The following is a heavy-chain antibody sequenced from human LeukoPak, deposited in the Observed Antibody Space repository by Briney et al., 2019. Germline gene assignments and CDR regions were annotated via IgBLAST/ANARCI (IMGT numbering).Heavy chain of an antibody. CDR3: ARHRSGGMDWFDP. CDR2: IYYSGST. CDR1: GGSISSSSYY. V-gene: IGHV4-39*01. J-gene: IGHJ5*02. D-gene: IGHD3-16*01. Sequence: SETLSLTCTVSGGSISSSSYYWGWIRQPPGKGLEWIGSIYYSGSTNYNPSLKSRVTISVDTSKNQFSLKLSSVTAADTAVYYCARHRSGGMDWFDPWGQGTLVTVSS.